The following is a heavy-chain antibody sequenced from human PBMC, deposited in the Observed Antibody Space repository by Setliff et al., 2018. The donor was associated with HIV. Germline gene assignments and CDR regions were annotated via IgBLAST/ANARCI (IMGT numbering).Heavy chain of an antibody. CDR2: IHSGGNTI. Sequence: GGSLRLSCAASGFTFSIYPMNWVRQAPGQGLEWIAYIHSGGNTIYFADSVMDRFIISRDNAKNSLLLQMNSLRADDTAVYYCARGRCSGGNCYFDYWGQGTLVTVSS. CDR3: ARGRCSGGNCYFDY. V-gene: IGHV3-48*04. D-gene: IGHD2-15*01. CDR1: GFTFSIYP. J-gene: IGHJ4*02.